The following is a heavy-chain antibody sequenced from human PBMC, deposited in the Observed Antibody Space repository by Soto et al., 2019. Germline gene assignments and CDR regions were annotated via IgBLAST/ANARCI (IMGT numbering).Heavy chain of an antibody. V-gene: IGHV3-66*01. J-gene: IGHJ6*04. Sequence: EVQLVESGGALFNPGGPWGLPGAASESSVISNTMSWVCRAPGKGLEWVPLIQSGGSTYYAGSVKGRFTISRDNSENTLFLQMNSLRVEDTAVYYCTRDDVHCNGGRCYGVPMDVWGKGTTVTVSA. CDR1: ESSVISNT. D-gene: IGHD2-15*01. CDR2: IQSGGST. CDR3: TRDDVHCNGGRCYGVPMDV.